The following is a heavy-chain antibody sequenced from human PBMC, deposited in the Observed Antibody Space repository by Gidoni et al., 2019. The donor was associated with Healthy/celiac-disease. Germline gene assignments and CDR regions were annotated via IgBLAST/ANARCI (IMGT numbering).Heavy chain of an antibody. V-gene: IGHV4-39*01. CDR1: GGSISSTSYY. D-gene: IGHD3-3*01. Sequence: QLQLQESGPGLVKPSETLSLTCTVSGGSISSTSYYWGWIRQPPGKGLEWSGSIYYSGSTYYNPSLKSRVTISVDTSKNQFSLKLSSVTAADTAVYYCARQPYNYDCWSGYGDWYFDLWGRGTLVTVSS. J-gene: IGHJ2*01. CDR2: IYYSGST. CDR3: ARQPYNYDCWSGYGDWYFDL.